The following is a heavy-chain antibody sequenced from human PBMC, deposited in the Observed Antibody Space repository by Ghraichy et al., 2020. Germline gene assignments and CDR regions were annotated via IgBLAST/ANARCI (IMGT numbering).Heavy chain of an antibody. CDR2: ISYDGSNK. Sequence: GRSLRLSCAASGFTFSSYGMHWVRQAPGKGLEWVAVISYDGSNKYYADSVKGRFTISRDNSKNTLYLQMNSLRAEDTAVYYCAKGAIVVVPLMDVWGQGTTVTVSS. CDR3: AKGAIVVVPLMDV. CDR1: GFTFSSYG. J-gene: IGHJ6*02. D-gene: IGHD2-2*01. V-gene: IGHV3-30*18.